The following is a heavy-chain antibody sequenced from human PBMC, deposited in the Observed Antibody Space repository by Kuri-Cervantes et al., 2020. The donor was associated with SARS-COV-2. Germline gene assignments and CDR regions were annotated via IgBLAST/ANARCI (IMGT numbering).Heavy chain of an antibody. CDR2: INHRRAA. D-gene: IGHD1-26*01. Sequence: LRLSCAVYGGSFSDYYWTWIRQPPGKGLEWIGEINHRRAANPNPSLKSRVTMSVDTTEQQFSLKLRSVTAADTAVYYCARAPRGRYSGSFFDYWGQGTLVTVSS. CDR3: ARAPRGRYSGSFFDY. J-gene: IGHJ4*02. CDR1: GGSFSDYY. V-gene: IGHV4-34*01.